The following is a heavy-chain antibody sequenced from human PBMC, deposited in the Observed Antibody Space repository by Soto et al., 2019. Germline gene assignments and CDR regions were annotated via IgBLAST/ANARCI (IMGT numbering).Heavy chain of an antibody. CDR2: ISAYNGNT. Sequence: ASVKVSCKASGYTFTSYGISWVRQAPGQGLEWMGWISAYNGNTNYAQKLQGRVTMTTDTSTSTAYMEPRSLRSDDTAVYYCARYIVVVPAAIALYYYYGMDVWGQGTTVTVSS. CDR3: ARYIVVVPAAIALYYYYGMDV. V-gene: IGHV1-18*04. D-gene: IGHD2-2*01. J-gene: IGHJ6*02. CDR1: GYTFTSYG.